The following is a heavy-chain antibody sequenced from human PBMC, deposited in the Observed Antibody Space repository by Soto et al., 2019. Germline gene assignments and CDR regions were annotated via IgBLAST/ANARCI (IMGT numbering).Heavy chain of an antibody. J-gene: IGHJ6*02. CDR1: GDTFDTFA. Sequence: QVQLVQSGAEVLKPGSSVKLSCKPAGDTFDTFAISWVRQAPGQGLEWMGGIIPIFRTPDYTQKFQGRVTITADVSNSTSYMELRSMRSEDTAVYYGARDKFRGQLGGNYYYTLDVWGQGTTVTVSS. CDR3: ARDKFRGQLGGNYYYTLDV. D-gene: IGHD1-1*01. CDR2: IIPIFRTP. V-gene: IGHV1-69*12.